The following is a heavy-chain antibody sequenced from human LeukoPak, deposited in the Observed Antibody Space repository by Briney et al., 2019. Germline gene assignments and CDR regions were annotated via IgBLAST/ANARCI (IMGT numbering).Heavy chain of an antibody. D-gene: IGHD6-6*01. CDR3: ARGDHISGRQASDI. CDR1: GFTFNTYA. Sequence: GGSLRLSCAASGFTFNTYAMYWVRQAPGKGLEWLAVISYDGRKKVFADSVKGRVTISRDNLKNTLPVEVNNVRTEDTAVYYCARGDHISGRQASDIWGRGTMVTVSS. V-gene: IGHV3-30*01. J-gene: IGHJ3*02. CDR2: ISYDGRKK.